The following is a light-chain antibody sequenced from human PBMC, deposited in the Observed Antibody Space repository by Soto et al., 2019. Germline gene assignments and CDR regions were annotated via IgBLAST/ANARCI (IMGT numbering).Light chain of an antibody. CDR1: RSEVGGYNY. CDR2: EVY. V-gene: IGLV2-8*01. Sequence: QSVLTQPPSASGSPGQSVTISCTGTRSEVGGYNYVSWYQHHPGKAPKLIIYEVYKRPSGVPDRFSGSKSGNAAALTVSGLQAEDEADYYCSSYVGTNSYVFGTGTKVTVL. CDR3: SSYVGTNSYV. J-gene: IGLJ1*01.